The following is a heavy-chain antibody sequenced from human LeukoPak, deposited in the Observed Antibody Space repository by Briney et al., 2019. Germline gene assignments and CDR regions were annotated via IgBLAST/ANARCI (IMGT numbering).Heavy chain of an antibody. V-gene: IGHV4-39*01. J-gene: IGHJ4*02. Sequence: PSETLSLTCTVSGGSISSSSYYWGWIRQPPGKGLEWIGSIYYSGGTYYNPSLKSRVTISVDTSKNQFSLKLSSVTAADTAVYYCARHGGDSRVLLYYFDYWGQGTLVTVSS. CDR2: IYYSGGT. CDR3: ARHGGDSRVLLYYFDY. CDR1: GGSISSSSYY. D-gene: IGHD3-22*01.